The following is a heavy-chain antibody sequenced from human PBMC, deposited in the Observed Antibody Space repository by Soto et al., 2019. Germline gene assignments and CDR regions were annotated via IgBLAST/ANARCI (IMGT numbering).Heavy chain of an antibody. CDR2: ISNSGSDR. V-gene: IGHV3-11*01. CDR1: GFTFSYYY. J-gene: IGHJ6*02. Sequence: GGSLRLSCAASGFTFSYYYMTWIRQTPGKGLEWVSYISNSGSDRYYADSVKGRFTISRDNAKNSLSLLMNSLRADDTAVYYCARVRALAADGMDVWGQGTTVTVSS. CDR3: ARVRALAADGMDV. D-gene: IGHD6-19*01.